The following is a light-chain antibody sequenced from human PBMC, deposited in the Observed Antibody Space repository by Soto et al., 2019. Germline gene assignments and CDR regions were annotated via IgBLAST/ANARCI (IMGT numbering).Light chain of an antibody. J-gene: IGKJ1*01. CDR2: GAS. CDR3: QQYNNWPT. Sequence: EIVMTQSPATLSVSPGERATLSCRASQSVSSNLAWYQQKPGQAPRLLIYGASTRATGIPARFSGSGSGTEFTLPISSLQSEDFAVYYRQQYNNWPTFGQGTKVDIK. V-gene: IGKV3-15*01. CDR1: QSVSSN.